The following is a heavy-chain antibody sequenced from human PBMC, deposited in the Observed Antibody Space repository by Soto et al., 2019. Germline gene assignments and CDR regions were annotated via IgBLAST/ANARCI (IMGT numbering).Heavy chain of an antibody. CDR3: ARDYGSGSPFELSTNAN. D-gene: IGHD3-10*01. V-gene: IGHV4-39*07. J-gene: IGHJ4*02. CDR2: IYYSGST. CDR1: GGSISSSSYY. Sequence: SETLSLTCTVSGGSISSSSYYWGWIRQPPGKGLEWIGSIYYSGSTYYNPSLKSRVTISVDTSKNQFSLKLSSVTAADTAVYHCARDYGSGSPFELSTNANWGQGTLVTV.